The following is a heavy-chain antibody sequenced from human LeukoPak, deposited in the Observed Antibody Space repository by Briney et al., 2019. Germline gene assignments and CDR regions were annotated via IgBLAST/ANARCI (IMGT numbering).Heavy chain of an antibody. Sequence: PGGSLRLSCAASGFTFSSYSMNWVRQAPGKGLEWVSSISSSSSYIYYADSVKGRFTISRDNAKNSLYLQMNSLRAEDTAVYYCAKELWFGDGYFDYWGQGTLVTVSS. D-gene: IGHD3-10*01. CDR3: AKELWFGDGYFDY. CDR2: ISSSSSYI. V-gene: IGHV3-21*04. J-gene: IGHJ4*02. CDR1: GFTFSSYS.